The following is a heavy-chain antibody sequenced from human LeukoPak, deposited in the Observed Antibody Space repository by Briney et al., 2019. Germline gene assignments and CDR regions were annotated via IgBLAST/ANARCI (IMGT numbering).Heavy chain of an antibody. V-gene: IGHV3-30*18. Sequence: GGSLRLSCAASGFTFSSYGMHWVRQAPGKGLEWVAVISYDGSNKYYADSVKGRFTISRDNSKNTLYLQMNSLRAGDTAVYYCAKRYYSDTSGYLGSINYWGQGTLVTVSS. CDR3: AKRYYSDTSGYLGSINY. CDR2: ISYDGSNK. CDR1: GFTFSSYG. J-gene: IGHJ4*02. D-gene: IGHD3-22*01.